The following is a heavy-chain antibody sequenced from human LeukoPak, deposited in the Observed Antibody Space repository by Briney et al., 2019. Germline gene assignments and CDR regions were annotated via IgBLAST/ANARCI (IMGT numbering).Heavy chain of an antibody. CDR3: ARPVVPAAIRRANWFDP. CDR1: GFTFNNYA. D-gene: IGHD2-2*01. CDR2: ISGSGGRT. V-gene: IGHV3-23*01. J-gene: IGHJ5*02. Sequence: QTGGSLRLSCAGSGFTFNNYAVSWVRQTPGKGLEWVSSISGSGGRTYYADSVKGRFTISRDNSKNTLYLQMNSLRAEDTAVYYCARPVVPAAIRRANWFDPWGQGTLVTVSS.